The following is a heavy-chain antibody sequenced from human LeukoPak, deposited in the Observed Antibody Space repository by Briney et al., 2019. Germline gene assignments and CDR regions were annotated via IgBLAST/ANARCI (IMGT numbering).Heavy chain of an antibody. Sequence: SETLSLTCTVSGGSISSSSYYWGWIRQPPGKGLEWIGSIYYSGSTYYNPSLKSRVTISVDTSKNQFSLKLSSVTAADTAVYYCARHWDGSQLDLEIQSSRKNWFDPWGQGTLVTVSS. CDR3: ARHWDGSQLDLEIQSSRKNWFDP. V-gene: IGHV4-39*01. CDR2: IYYSGST. CDR1: GGSISSSSYY. J-gene: IGHJ5*02. D-gene: IGHD6-6*01.